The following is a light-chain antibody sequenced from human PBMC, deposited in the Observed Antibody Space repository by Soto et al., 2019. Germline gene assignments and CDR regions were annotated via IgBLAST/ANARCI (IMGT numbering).Light chain of an antibody. CDR3: QQSYSTPYT. Sequence: DIQMTQSPSSLSASVGDRVTIPCRASQSISTYLNWYQQKPGKAPKLLIYAASSLQSGVPPRFSGSGSGTDFTLTIRSLQPEDFASYYCQQSYSTPYTFGQGTKLEIK. V-gene: IGKV1-39*01. CDR2: AAS. J-gene: IGKJ2*01. CDR1: QSISTY.